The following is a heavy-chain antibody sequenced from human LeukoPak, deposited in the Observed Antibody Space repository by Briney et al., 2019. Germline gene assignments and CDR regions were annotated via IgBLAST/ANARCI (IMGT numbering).Heavy chain of an antibody. V-gene: IGHV1-2*02. J-gene: IGHJ5*02. CDR1: GYTFTGYY. CDR2: INPNSGGT. Sequence: ASVKVSCKASGYTFTGYYMHWVRQAPGQGLEGMGWINPNSGGTNYAQKFQGRVTMTRDTSISTAYMELSRLRSDDTAVYYCARSLKSGSYKFDPWGQGTLVTVSS. D-gene: IGHD1-26*01. CDR3: ARSLKSGSYKFDP.